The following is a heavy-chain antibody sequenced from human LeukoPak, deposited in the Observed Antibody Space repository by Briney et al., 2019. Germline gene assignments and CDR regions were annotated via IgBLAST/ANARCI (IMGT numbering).Heavy chain of an antibody. D-gene: IGHD2/OR15-2a*01. CDR3: ARNKAITAFFGMDV. CDR2: IAYGGTYT. CDR1: GFTFSDYA. J-gene: IGHJ6*02. Sequence: GTSLRLSCAASGFTFSDYAMHWVRQAPGKGLEWVAVIAYGGTYTHHADSLKGRFTISRDNSRDTLYLQINSLRPEDTALYYCARNKAITAFFGMDVWGQGTTVTVSS. V-gene: IGHV3-30*03.